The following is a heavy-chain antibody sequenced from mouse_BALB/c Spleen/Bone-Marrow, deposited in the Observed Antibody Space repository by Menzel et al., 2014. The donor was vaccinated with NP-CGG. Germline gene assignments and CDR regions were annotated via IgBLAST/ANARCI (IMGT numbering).Heavy chain of an antibody. CDR2: INPYNGGS. Sequence: EVQRVESGPELVKPGTSVKISCKASGYSFTGFTMNWVKQSHGKNLEWVGVINPYNGGSYYNQKFKGKATLTVDKSSSTAYMELLSLTSEDSAVYYCARSNMITTKSTVDYLGQGTSVTVSS. V-gene: IGHV1-18*01. CDR1: GYSFTGFT. D-gene: IGHD2-4*01. CDR3: ARSNMITTKSTVDY. J-gene: IGHJ4*01.